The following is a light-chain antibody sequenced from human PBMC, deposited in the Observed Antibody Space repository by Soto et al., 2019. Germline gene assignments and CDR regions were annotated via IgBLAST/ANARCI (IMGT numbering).Light chain of an antibody. J-gene: IGKJ2*01. CDR3: QQYSNWPPYT. CDR2: AAS. Sequence: EIVMTQSPATLSVSPGERATLSCRASQSVSSKLAWYQQKPGQAPRLLIYAASTRATSIPDRFITSRSGTEFTLTITSLQSEDFAVYYCQQYSNWPPYTFGQGTKLEIK. V-gene: IGKV3-15*01. CDR1: QSVSSK.